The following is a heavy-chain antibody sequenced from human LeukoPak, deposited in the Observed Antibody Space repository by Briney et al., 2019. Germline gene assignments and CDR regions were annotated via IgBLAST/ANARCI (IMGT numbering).Heavy chain of an antibody. CDR3: ARDGSLGSYYGPDY. CDR2: IWYDGSNK. D-gene: IGHD1-26*01. J-gene: IGHJ4*02. CDR1: GFTFSSYG. V-gene: IGHV3-33*01. Sequence: GGSPRLSCAASGFTFSSYGMHWVRQAPGKGLEWVAVIWYDGSNKYYADSVKGRFTISRDNSKNTLYLQMNSLRAEDTAVYYCARDGSLGSYYGPDYWGQGTLVTVSS.